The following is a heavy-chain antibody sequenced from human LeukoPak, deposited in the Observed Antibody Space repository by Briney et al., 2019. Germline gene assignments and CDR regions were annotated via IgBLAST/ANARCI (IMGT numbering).Heavy chain of an antibody. Sequence: GGSLRLSCSASGFTFKKYAMHWVRQAPGKGLEYVSAINSNGGRTYYADSVKGRFTISRDDSKNTLFLQMSSLRVEDTAVYYCVKDLYYDNSGYYSGAFDYWGQGTLVTVSS. D-gene: IGHD3-22*01. CDR2: INSNGGRT. CDR1: GFTFKKYA. V-gene: IGHV3-64D*06. CDR3: VKDLYYDNSGYYSGAFDY. J-gene: IGHJ4*02.